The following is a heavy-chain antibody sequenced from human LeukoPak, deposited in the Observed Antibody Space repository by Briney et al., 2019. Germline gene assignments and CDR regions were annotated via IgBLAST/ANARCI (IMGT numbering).Heavy chain of an antibody. CDR3: VAMLRGVGY. Sequence: PGGSLRLSCAASGFTLSDHEMDWVRQAPGKGLEWVGRSRNKVNSYTTEYAASVKGRLTISRDDSRNSLYLKMKSLKIEDTAVYYCVAMLRGVGYWGQGTLVTVSS. D-gene: IGHD3-10*01. CDR2: SRNKVNSYTT. CDR1: GFTLSDHE. J-gene: IGHJ4*02. V-gene: IGHV3-72*01.